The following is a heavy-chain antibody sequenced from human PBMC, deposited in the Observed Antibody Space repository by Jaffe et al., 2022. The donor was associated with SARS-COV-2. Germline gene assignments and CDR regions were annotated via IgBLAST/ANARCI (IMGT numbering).Heavy chain of an antibody. V-gene: IGHV4-39*01. D-gene: IGHD2-8*01. CDR1: GGSINLSPYS. J-gene: IGHJ4*02. Sequence: QVQLQESGPGLMKPSETLSLTCTVSGGSINLSPYSWGWIRQPPGKRLEWIGSLYYSGITFYNLSLESRVTISADTSSNQFSLKLRSVTAADTAVYYCARHNGVAVVTTMGHFDFWGQGILVSVSS. CDR3: ARHNGVAVVTTMGHFDF. CDR2: LYYSGIT.